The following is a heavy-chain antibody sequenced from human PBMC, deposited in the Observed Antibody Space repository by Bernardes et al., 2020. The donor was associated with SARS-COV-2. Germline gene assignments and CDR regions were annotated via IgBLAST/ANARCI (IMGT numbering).Heavy chain of an antibody. D-gene: IGHD3-22*01. CDR3: ARAFENYYDRSGNYYSDAFDI. Sequence: VSVKVSCKVSGYSFTSYGLSWVRQAPGQGLEWMAWISAFNGNTTYAQKVQDRVTLTADTSTSTVYMELRSLRSDDTAVYYCARAFENYYDRSGNYYSDAFDIWGQGTMVTVSP. V-gene: IGHV1-18*01. CDR1: GYSFTSYG. CDR2: ISAFNGNT. J-gene: IGHJ3*02.